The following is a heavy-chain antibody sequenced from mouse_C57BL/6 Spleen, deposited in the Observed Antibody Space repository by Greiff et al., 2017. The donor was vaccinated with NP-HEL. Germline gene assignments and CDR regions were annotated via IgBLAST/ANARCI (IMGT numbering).Heavy chain of an antibody. Sequence: QVQLQQPGTELVKPGASVKLSCKASGYTFTSYWMHWVKQRPGQGLEWIGNINPSNGGTNYNEKFKSKATLPVDKSSSTAYMQLSRLTSEHSAVYYCARRGYYGNYEDFDYWGQGTTLTVSS. CDR3: ARRGYYGNYEDFDY. V-gene: IGHV1-53*01. J-gene: IGHJ2*01. D-gene: IGHD2-1*01. CDR2: INPSNGGT. CDR1: GYTFTSYW.